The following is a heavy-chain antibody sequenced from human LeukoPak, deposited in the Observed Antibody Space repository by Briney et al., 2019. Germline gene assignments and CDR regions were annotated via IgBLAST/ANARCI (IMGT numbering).Heavy chain of an antibody. CDR2: ISSSNSTI. Sequence: GGSLRLSCAASGFTFSSYSMNWVRQAPGKGLEWVSYISSSNSTIYCADSVKGRFTISRDNAKNSLYLQMNSLRAEDTAVYYCARLPVVPAAIIYYYYYMDVWGKGTTVTVSS. J-gene: IGHJ6*03. CDR1: GFTFSSYS. CDR3: ARLPVVPAAIIYYYYYMDV. V-gene: IGHV3-48*01. D-gene: IGHD2-2*01.